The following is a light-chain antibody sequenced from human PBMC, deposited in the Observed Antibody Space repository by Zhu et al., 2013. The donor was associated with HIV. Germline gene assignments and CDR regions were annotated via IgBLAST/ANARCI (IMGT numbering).Light chain of an antibody. V-gene: IGLV1-44*01. Sequence: QSVLTQPPSASGTPGQRVTISCSGSSSNIGSNPVSWYQQVPGTAPKLLIYSNNKRPSGVPDRFSGSKSGTSASLAISGLQSEDEADYYCAAWDGSLKGLLFGGGTKMTVL. CDR2: SNN. CDR1: SSNIGSNP. J-gene: IGLJ2*01. CDR3: AAWDGSLKGLL.